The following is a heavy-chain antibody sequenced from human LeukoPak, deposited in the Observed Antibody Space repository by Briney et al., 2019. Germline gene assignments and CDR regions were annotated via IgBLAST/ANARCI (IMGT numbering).Heavy chain of an antibody. CDR2: ISGSGERT. CDR3: AKEKDRVRTAWFDP. CDR1: GFIFRNYA. Sequence: GGSLRLSCAGSGFIFRNYAMSWVRQAPGKGLEWVSVISGSGERTYYADSVKGRFSISRDNSKNTVFLQLNSLRAEDTAVYYCAKEKDRVRTAWFDPWGQGSLVTVSS. J-gene: IGHJ5*01. D-gene: IGHD3-3*01. V-gene: IGHV3-23*01.